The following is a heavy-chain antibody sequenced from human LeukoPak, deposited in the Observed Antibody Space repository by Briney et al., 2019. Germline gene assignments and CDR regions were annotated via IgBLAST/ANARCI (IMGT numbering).Heavy chain of an antibody. V-gene: IGHV4-39*07. D-gene: IGHD6-13*01. J-gene: IGHJ4*02. Sequence: SETLSLTCSVSGGSISDTSYYWGWIRQPPGKGLEWIGSIYHTGTTYYSPSLKSRVTISVHTSKNQFSLKLSSVTAADTAVYYCATLPRYSSSWYVDYWGQGTLVTVSS. CDR2: IYHTGTT. CDR1: GGSISDTSYY. CDR3: ATLPRYSSSWYVDY.